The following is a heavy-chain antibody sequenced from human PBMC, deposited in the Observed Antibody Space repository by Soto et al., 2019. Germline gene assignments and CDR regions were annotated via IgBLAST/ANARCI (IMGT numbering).Heavy chain of an antibody. J-gene: IGHJ4*02. CDR3: ARDSPQSGSGALRY. Sequence: SETLSLTCTVSGGSISSYYWSWIRQPPGKGLDWIGYIYYSGSTNYNPSLKSRVTISVDTSKNQFSLKLSSVTAADTAVYYCARDSPQSGSGALRYWGQATLVTGPS. D-gene: IGHD3-10*01. V-gene: IGHV4-59*01. CDR2: IYYSGST. CDR1: GGSISSYY.